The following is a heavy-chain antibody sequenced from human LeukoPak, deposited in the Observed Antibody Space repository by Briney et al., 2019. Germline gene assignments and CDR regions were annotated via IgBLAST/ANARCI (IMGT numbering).Heavy chain of an antibody. J-gene: IGHJ3*02. CDR1: GYTFTGYY. CDR3: ARVMWELGSAFDI. D-gene: IGHD1-26*01. CDR2: INPNSGGT. Sequence: RASVKVSCKASGYTFTGYYMHWVRQAPGQGLEWMGWINPNSGGTNYAQKFQGRVTMTRDTSISTAYMELSRLRSDDTAVYYCARVMWELGSAFDIWGQGTMVTVSS. V-gene: IGHV1-2*02.